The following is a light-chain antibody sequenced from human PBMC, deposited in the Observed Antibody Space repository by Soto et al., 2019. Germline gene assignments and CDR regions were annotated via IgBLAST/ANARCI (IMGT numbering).Light chain of an antibody. V-gene: IGKV3-15*01. CDR2: GAS. Sequence: EIVMTQSPATLSVSPGERATLSCRASQSIRSKLAWYQQKPGQAPRLLIYGASTRASGIPDRFSGSGSGTEFTLSISSLQSEDFAVYYCQQYNNWPPTWTFGQWTKVEI. J-gene: IGKJ1*01. CDR3: QQYNNWPPTWT. CDR1: QSIRSK.